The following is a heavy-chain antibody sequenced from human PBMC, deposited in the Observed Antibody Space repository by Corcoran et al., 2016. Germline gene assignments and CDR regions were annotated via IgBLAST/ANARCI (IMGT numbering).Heavy chain of an antibody. CDR2: IHHSGDT. CDR1: GGSVSTSSYF. CDR3: ERITGQCCTRASCYGGRDP. J-gene: IGHJ5*02. D-gene: IGHD2-2*01. Sequence: QLQLQESGPGLVKPSETLSLTCTVSGGSVSTSSYFWGWIRQFPGKGLEWIGNIHHSGDTYLTPSLKSRITVSVDASNNQFSLKMSSVTAADTAVYYCERITGQCCTRASCYGGRDPWGQGTLVTVSS. V-gene: IGHV4-39*01.